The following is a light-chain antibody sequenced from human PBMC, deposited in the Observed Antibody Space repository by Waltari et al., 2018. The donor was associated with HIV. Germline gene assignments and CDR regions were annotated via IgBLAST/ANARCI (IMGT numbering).Light chain of an antibody. J-gene: IGLJ1*01. Sequence: QSVLTQPPSASGTPGQRVTISCSGSSSNIGQNSVHWYQQLPGAAPKVLIYINSQRPSGVPDRFSGSKSGTSAALAISGLHSEDEADYYCEAWDDTLNGFVFGTGTRVTVL. CDR3: EAWDDTLNGFV. V-gene: IGLV1-44*01. CDR1: SSNIGQNS. CDR2: INS.